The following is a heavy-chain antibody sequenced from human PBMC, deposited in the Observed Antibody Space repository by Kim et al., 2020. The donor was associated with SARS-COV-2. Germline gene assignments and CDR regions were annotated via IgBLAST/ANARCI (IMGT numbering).Heavy chain of an antibody. CDR2: INPSGGST. Sequence: ASVKVSCKASGYTFTSYYMHWVRQAPGQGLEWMGIINPSGGSTSYAQKFQGRVTMTRDTSTSTVYMELSSLRSEDTAVYYCARDGGVIYGDRGYFDYWGQGTLVTVSS. J-gene: IGHJ4*02. V-gene: IGHV1-46*01. CDR3: ARDGGVIYGDRGYFDY. D-gene: IGHD4-17*01. CDR1: GYTFTSYY.